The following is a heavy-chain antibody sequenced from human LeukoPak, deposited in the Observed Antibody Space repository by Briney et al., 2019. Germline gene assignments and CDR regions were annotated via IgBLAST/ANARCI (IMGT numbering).Heavy chain of an antibody. Sequence: GSLRLSCAASGFTFSSYGMHWVRQAPGKGLEWVAVISYDGSNKYYADSVKGRFIISRDNSKNTPYLQMNSLRAEDTAVYYCARFCSTVKRGAFDIWGQGTMVTVSS. CDR2: ISYDGSNK. CDR1: GFTFSSYG. V-gene: IGHV3-30*03. D-gene: IGHD4-17*01. CDR3: ARFCSTVKRGAFDI. J-gene: IGHJ3*02.